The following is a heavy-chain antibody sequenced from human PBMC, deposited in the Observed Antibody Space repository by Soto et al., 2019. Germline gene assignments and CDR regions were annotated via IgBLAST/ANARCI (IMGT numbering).Heavy chain of an antibody. V-gene: IGHV3-21*01. Sequence: GGSLRLSCAASGFTFSSYSMNWVRQAPGKGLEWVSSISSSSSYIYYAGSVKGRFTISRDNAKNSLYLQMNSLRAEDTAVYYCARDLSGDYHSSDAFDIWGQGTMVTVSS. CDR2: ISSSSSYI. D-gene: IGHD4-17*01. CDR3: ARDLSGDYHSSDAFDI. CDR1: GFTFSSYS. J-gene: IGHJ3*02.